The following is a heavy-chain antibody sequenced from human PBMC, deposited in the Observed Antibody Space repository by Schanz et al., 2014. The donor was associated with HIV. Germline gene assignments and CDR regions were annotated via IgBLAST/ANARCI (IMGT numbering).Heavy chain of an antibody. CDR1: GFTFDDYA. CDR3: TKDMGRVYYDSRGFSATFDY. V-gene: IGHV3-9*01. Sequence: EVQLVESGGGLVQPGRSLRLSCAASGFTFDDYAMHWVRQAPGKGLEWVSGISWNSGSIGYADSVKGRFTISRDNAKNSLYLQMNSLRAEDTALYYCTKDMGRVYYDSRGFSATFDYWGQGTLVTVSS. CDR2: ISWNSGSI. J-gene: IGHJ4*02. D-gene: IGHD3-22*01.